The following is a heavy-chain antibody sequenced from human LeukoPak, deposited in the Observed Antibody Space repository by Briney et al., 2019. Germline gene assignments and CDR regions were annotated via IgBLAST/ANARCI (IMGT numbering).Heavy chain of an antibody. Sequence: GGSLRLSCAASGFTFSSYAMSWVRQAPGKELEWVSAISGSGGSTYYADSVRGRFTISRDNSKNTLYLQMNSLRAEDTAVYYCGKDIYDYVWGSYRCLVFRAAFDIWGQGTMVTVSS. J-gene: IGHJ3*02. CDR1: GFTFSSYA. CDR2: ISGSGGST. CDR3: GKDIYDYVWGSYRCLVFRAAFDI. D-gene: IGHD3-16*02. V-gene: IGHV3-23*01.